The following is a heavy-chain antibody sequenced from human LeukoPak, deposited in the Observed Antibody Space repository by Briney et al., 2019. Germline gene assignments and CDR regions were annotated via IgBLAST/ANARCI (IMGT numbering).Heavy chain of an antibody. D-gene: IGHD6-13*01. J-gene: IGHJ4*02. CDR2: ISSSGSTI. Sequence: PGGSLRLSCAASGFTFSSYSMNWVRQAPGKGLEWVSYISSSGSTIYYADSVKGRFTISRDNAKNSLYLQMNSLRAEDTAVYYCARLAAAGTFVDYWGQGTLVTVSS. CDR1: GFTFSSYS. CDR3: ARLAAAGTFVDY. V-gene: IGHV3-48*04.